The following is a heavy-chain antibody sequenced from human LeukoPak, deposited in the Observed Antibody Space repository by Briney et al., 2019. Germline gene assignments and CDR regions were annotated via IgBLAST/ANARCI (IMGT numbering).Heavy chain of an antibody. D-gene: IGHD6-13*01. CDR3: ARDVGIRAFDI. V-gene: IGHV4-59*12. Sequence: SETLSLTCTVSGGSISSYYWSWIRQPPGKGLEWIGYIYYSGSTNYNPSLKSRVTISVDTSKNQFSLKLSSVTAADTAVYYCARDVGIRAFDIWGQGTMVTVSS. J-gene: IGHJ3*02. CDR1: GGSISSYY. CDR2: IYYSGST.